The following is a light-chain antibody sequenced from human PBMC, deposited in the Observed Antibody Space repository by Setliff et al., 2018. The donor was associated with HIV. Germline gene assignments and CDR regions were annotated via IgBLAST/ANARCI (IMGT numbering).Light chain of an antibody. CDR1: GSNIGSNY. Sequence: QSALAQPPSASGTPGQRISISCSGGGSNIGSNYVCWYQQLPGTAPKLLIFSTNERPSGVPDRFSGTKSGASASLAISGLRSEDEADYYCASWDDSLSVVAFGGGTKVTVL. CDR3: ASWDDSLSVVA. V-gene: IGLV1-47*01. CDR2: STN. J-gene: IGLJ2*01.